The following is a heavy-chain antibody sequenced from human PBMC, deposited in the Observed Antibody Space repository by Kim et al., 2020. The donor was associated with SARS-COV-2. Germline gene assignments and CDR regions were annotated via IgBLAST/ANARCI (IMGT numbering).Heavy chain of an antibody. J-gene: IGHJ4*02. D-gene: IGHD3-3*01. V-gene: IGHV3-9*01. Sequence: GGSLRLSCAASGFTFDDYAMHWVRQAPGKGLEWVSGISWNSGSIGYEDSVKGRFTISRDNAKNSLYLQINSLRAEDTALYYCAKAPRGLSWLLHPLDYWGQGTLVTVSS. CDR1: GFTFDDYA. CDR2: ISWNSGSI. CDR3: AKAPRGLSWLLHPLDY.